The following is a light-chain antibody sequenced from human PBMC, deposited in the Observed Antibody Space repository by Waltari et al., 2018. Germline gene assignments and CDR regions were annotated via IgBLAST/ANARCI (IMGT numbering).Light chain of an antibody. Sequence: DIQMTQSPSTLSASVGDRVTITCRASQTISTSLAWYQQKSGKAPKLLIYKASSLESGAPSRFSGSGSGTEFTLTISSLQPDDFATYYCQQYVTYPYTFGQGIKFEIK. CDR3: QQYVTYPYT. V-gene: IGKV1-5*03. J-gene: IGKJ2*01. CDR2: KAS. CDR1: QTISTS.